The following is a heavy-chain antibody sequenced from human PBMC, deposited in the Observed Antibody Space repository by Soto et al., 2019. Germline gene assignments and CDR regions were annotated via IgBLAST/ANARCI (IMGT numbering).Heavy chain of an antibody. CDR3: ARGYTGYCSGGTCYWFDP. CDR2: ISSSASHI. Sequence: EVQLVESGGGLVKPGGSLRLSRAASGFSFSSYYMNWVRQAPGKGLEWVSSISSSASHINYADSVKGRFTISRDNAKKSLYLQMNGLRAEDTSVYYCARGYTGYCSGGTCYWFDPWGQGTLVTVSS. D-gene: IGHD2-15*01. J-gene: IGHJ5*02. CDR1: GFSFSSYY. V-gene: IGHV3-21*01.